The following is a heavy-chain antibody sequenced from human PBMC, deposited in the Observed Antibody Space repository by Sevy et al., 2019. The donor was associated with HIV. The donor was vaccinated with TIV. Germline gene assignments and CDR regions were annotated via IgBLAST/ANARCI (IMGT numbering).Heavy chain of an antibody. D-gene: IGHD6-13*01. CDR1: GFTFSTYA. V-gene: IGHV3-30*04. J-gene: IGHJ4*02. Sequence: GGSLRLSCVASGFTFSTYAMHWVRQAPGEGLEWVAVISHDGSNKSYADSVKGRFTISRDNSKNTLYLQMNSLRAEDTAVYYCARDRSSSWMNYFFDYWGQGALVTVSS. CDR3: ARDRSSSWMNYFFDY. CDR2: ISHDGSNK.